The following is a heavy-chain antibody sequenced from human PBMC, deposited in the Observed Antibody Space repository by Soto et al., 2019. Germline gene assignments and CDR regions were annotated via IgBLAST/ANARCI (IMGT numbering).Heavy chain of an antibody. CDR1: GYTFTSYG. Sequence: QVQLVQSGAEVKKHGASVKVSCKASGYTFTSYGISWVRQAPGQGLEWMGWISAYNGNTNYAQKLQGRVTMTTDTSTSTAYMELRSLRSDDTAVYYCARDAAMVTYYYYYYGMDVWGQGTTVTVSS. CDR3: ARDAAMVTYYYYYYGMDV. V-gene: IGHV1-18*04. D-gene: IGHD5-18*01. CDR2: ISAYNGNT. J-gene: IGHJ6*02.